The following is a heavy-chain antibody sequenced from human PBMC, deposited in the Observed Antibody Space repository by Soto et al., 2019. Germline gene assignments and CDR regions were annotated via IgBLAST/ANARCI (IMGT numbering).Heavy chain of an antibody. J-gene: IGHJ5*02. CDR1: GFTGSSYA. D-gene: IGHD5-12*01. Sequence: EVQRLESGGGLVQPGGSLRLSCAASGFTGSSYAMSWVRQAPGKGLEWVSAISGSGGSTYYADSVKGRFTNSRDNSKNTLYLQMNGLRAEDTAVYYCAKSGVGVDIVATNAMNWFDPWGQGTLVTVSS. CDR3: AKSGVGVDIVATNAMNWFDP. V-gene: IGHV3-23*01. CDR2: ISGSGGST.